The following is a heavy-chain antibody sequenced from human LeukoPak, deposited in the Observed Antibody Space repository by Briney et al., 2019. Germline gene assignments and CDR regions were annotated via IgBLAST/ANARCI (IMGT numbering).Heavy chain of an antibody. D-gene: IGHD4-23*01. CDR2: PSGGGGVA. Sequence: GRSLRLSCAASGFTFSSYVMTWVRQLPGKGLEWVSSPSGGGGVAYYADSVKGRFTISRDNSKNTLFLQMNSLRAEDTAVYYCAKDSRVVTDTPGDYWGQGTLVTVSS. V-gene: IGHV3-23*01. J-gene: IGHJ4*02. CDR3: AKDSRVVTDTPGDY. CDR1: GFTFSSYV.